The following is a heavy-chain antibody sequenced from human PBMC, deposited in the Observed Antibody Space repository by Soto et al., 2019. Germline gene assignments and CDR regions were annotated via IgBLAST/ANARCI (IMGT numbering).Heavy chain of an antibody. Sequence: SETLSLTCAVYGGSFSGYYWSWIRQPPGKGLEWIGEINHSGSTNYNPSLKSRVTISVDTSENQFSLKLSSVTAADTAVYYCARGLRKYYGSGSYGYPDYWGQGTLVTVSS. CDR1: GGSFSGYY. J-gene: IGHJ4*02. CDR3: ARGLRKYYGSGSYGYPDY. CDR2: INHSGST. D-gene: IGHD3-10*01. V-gene: IGHV4-34*01.